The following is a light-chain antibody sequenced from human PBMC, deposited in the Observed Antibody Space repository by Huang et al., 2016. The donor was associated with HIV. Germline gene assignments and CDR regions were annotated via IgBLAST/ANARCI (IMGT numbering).Light chain of an antibody. CDR1: QDIGND. CDR3: QQYDNLPYT. CDR2: DAS. J-gene: IGKJ2*01. V-gene: IGKV1-33*01. Sequence: DIQMTQSPSSLSASVGDRVTITCQASQDIGNDLNWYHQKPGKAPKLLIYDASNLETGVPSRVSGSGYGADFTFTISSLQPEDFATYYCQQYDNLPYTFGQGTKLEIK.